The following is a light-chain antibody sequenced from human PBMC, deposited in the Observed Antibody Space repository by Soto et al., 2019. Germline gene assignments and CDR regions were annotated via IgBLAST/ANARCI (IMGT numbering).Light chain of an antibody. CDR1: SSDVGGYNY. J-gene: IGLJ1*01. CDR2: DVT. V-gene: IGLV2-8*01. CDR3: CSHAGDNTYV. Sequence: QSALTQPPSASGSPGQSVTISCTGTSSDVGGYNYVSWYHQHPGKAPKLMIYDVTKRPSGVPDRFSGSKSGNTASLTVSGLQAEDEADYFCCSHAGDNTYVFGTGTKVTVL.